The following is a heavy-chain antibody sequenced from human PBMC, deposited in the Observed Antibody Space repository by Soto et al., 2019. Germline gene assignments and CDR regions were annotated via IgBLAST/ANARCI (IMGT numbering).Heavy chain of an antibody. J-gene: IGHJ4*02. V-gene: IGHV4-31*03. CDR2: IYDTESA. CDR3: ARASSSSSAADY. CDR1: GESISSGVYY. D-gene: IGHD6-6*01. Sequence: QVQLQESGPGLVKPSQTLSLTCSVSGESISSGVYYCSWIRHLPGKGLEWIVYIYDTESAYYNPSLKSCVSISMDTSENHFAMRLTSVTAADSAVYYCARASSSSSAADYWGQGLQVTVSS.